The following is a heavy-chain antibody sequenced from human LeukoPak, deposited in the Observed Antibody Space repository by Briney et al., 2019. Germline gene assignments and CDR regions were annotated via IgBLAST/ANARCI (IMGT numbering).Heavy chain of an antibody. Sequence: GGSLRLSCTASGFTFGDYAMSWFRQAPGKGLEWVGFIRSKAYGGTTEYAASVKARFTISRDDSKSIAYLQMISLKTDDTGVYYCAKAPRGGWYTKSYYFDYWGQGTLVTVSS. D-gene: IGHD6-19*01. CDR2: IRSKAYGGTT. J-gene: IGHJ4*02. CDR3: AKAPRGGWYTKSYYFDY. CDR1: GFTFGDYA. V-gene: IGHV3-49*03.